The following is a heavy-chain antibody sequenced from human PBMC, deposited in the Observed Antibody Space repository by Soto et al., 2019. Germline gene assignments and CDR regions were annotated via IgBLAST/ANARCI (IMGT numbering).Heavy chain of an antibody. J-gene: IGHJ6*02. D-gene: IGHD5-12*01. CDR2: IYTSGST. CDR1: GGTISSYY. CDR3: ARDFAEMATTPDYYYGMDV. Sequence: PSETLSLTCTVSGGTISSYYWSWIRQPAGKGLEWIGRIYTSGSTNYNPSLKSRVTMSVDTSKNQFSLKLSSVTAADTAVYYCARDFAEMATTPDYYYGMDVWGQGTTVTVSS. V-gene: IGHV4-4*07.